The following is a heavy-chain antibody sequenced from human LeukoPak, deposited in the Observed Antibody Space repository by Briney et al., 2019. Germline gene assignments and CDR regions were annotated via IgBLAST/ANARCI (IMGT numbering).Heavy chain of an antibody. CDR3: AKVGGSSDY. V-gene: IGHV3-7*03. CDR2: IHQYGGEK. J-gene: IGHJ4*02. Sequence: GGSLRLSCEASGFTFRSHWMSWVRQAPGKGLEWVANIHQYGGEKYYVDSVRGRFTISRDNAKNSLYLQMNSLRAEDTALYYCAKVGGSSDYWGQGTLVTVSS. CDR1: GFTFRSHW. D-gene: IGHD1-26*01.